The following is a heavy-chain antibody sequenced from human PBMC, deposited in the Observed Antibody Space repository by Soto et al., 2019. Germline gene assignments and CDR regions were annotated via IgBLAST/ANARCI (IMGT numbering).Heavy chain of an antibody. Sequence: SVKVSCKASGGTFSSSAISWGRQAPGQGLEWMGGIIPIFGTANYAQKFQGRVTITADESTSTAYMELSSLRSEDTAVYYCASIAARPSGYSSGMDVWGQGTTVTVSS. V-gene: IGHV1-69*13. J-gene: IGHJ6*02. CDR2: IIPIFGTA. CDR1: GGTFSSSA. CDR3: ASIAARPSGYSSGMDV. D-gene: IGHD6-6*01.